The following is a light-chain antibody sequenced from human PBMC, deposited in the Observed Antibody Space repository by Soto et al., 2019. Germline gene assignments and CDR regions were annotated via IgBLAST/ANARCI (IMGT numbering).Light chain of an antibody. CDR2: DVS. V-gene: IGKV1-5*01. CDR1: QNIERW. Sequence: DIQMTQSPSTLSASVGDRVTSTCRASQNIERWLAWYQQKPGKAPKLLLYDVSSLESGVPSRFSGSGSGTEFILTINGLQPDDFATYFCQQFKSGTWTVGQGNKVDIK. J-gene: IGKJ1*01. CDR3: QQFKSGTWT.